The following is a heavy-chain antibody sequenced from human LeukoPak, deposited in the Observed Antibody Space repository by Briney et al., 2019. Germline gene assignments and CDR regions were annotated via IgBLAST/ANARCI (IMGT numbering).Heavy chain of an antibody. J-gene: IGHJ4*02. CDR2: ISSSGSTI. CDR3: ARAYTAMPFDF. D-gene: IGHD5-18*01. Sequence: GGSLRLSCAASGFTFSSYEMNWVRQAPGKGLEWVSYISSSGSTIYYADSVKGRFTISRENAKNSLYLQMNSLRAEDTAVYYCARAYTAMPFDFWGQGTLVTVSS. V-gene: IGHV3-48*03. CDR1: GFTFSSYE.